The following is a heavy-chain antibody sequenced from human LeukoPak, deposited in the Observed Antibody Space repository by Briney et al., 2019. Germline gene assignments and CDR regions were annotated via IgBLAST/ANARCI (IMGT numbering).Heavy chain of an antibody. CDR2: ISSSSSYI. Sequence: PGGSLRLSCAASGFTFSSYGMNWVRQAPGKGLEWVSSISSSSSYIYYADSVKGRFTISRDNAKNSLYLQMNSLRAEDTAVYYCARDRAGELLWFGELFTWGQGTLVTVSS. D-gene: IGHD3-10*01. CDR3: ARDRAGELLWFGELFT. J-gene: IGHJ5*02. V-gene: IGHV3-21*01. CDR1: GFTFSSYG.